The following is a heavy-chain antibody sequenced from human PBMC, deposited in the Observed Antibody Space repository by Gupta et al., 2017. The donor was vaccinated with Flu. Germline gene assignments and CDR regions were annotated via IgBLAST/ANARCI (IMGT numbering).Heavy chain of an antibody. CDR1: GFTLSNAW. Sequence: EVQLVESGGGLVKPGGSLRLSCAASGFTLSNAWMSWVRQAPGKGLEWVGRIKSKTDGGTTDYAAPVKGRFTISRDDSKNTLYLQMNSLKTEDTAVYYCTTDRGGSSWYAGFGYWGQGTLVTVSS. V-gene: IGHV3-15*01. CDR2: IKSKTDGGTT. D-gene: IGHD6-13*01. CDR3: TTDRGGSSWYAGFGY. J-gene: IGHJ4*02.